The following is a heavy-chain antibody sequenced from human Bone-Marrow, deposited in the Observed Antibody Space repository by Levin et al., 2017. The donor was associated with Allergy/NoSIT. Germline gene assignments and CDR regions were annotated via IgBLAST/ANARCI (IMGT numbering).Heavy chain of an antibody. V-gene: IGHV4-39*01. D-gene: IGHD6-25*01. CDR3: ARRLGAAAGSIDS. Sequence: PSETLSLTCTVSGASISRDYWAWVRQPPGKGLQWIGTILYNGDTYYKSSLKGQVAMSIDPSRNQFFLRLTSVTAADTAMYYCARRLGAAAGSIDSWGQGTLVTVSS. J-gene: IGHJ4*02. CDR2: ILYNGDT. CDR1: GASISRDY.